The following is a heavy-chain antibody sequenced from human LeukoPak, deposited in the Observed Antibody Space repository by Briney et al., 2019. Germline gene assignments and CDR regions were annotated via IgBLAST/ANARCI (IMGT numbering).Heavy chain of an antibody. V-gene: IGHV4-30-2*01. CDR1: GGSISSGGYS. Sequence: PSETLSLTCAVSGGSISSGGYSWSWIRQPPGKGLEWIGYIYHSGSTYYNPSLKSRVAISVDRSKNQFSLKLSSVTAAATAVYYCARVRQQLGRGGWFDPWGQGTLVTVSS. CDR3: ARVRQQLGRGGWFDP. J-gene: IGHJ5*02. CDR2: IYHSGST. D-gene: IGHD3-10*01.